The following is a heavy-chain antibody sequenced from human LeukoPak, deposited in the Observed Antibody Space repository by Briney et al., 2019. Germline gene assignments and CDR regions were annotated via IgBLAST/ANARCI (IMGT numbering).Heavy chain of an antibody. CDR1: GGSFSGYY. CDR3: ARGDGDSSGYYSTAFDY. J-gene: IGHJ4*02. D-gene: IGHD3-22*01. V-gene: IGHV4-34*01. Sequence: PSETLSLTCAVYGGSFSGYYWSWIRQPPGKGLEWIGEINHSGSTNYNPSLKSRVTISVDTSKNQFSLKLSSVTAADTAVYYCARGDGDSSGYYSTAFDYWGQGTLVTVSS. CDR2: INHSGST.